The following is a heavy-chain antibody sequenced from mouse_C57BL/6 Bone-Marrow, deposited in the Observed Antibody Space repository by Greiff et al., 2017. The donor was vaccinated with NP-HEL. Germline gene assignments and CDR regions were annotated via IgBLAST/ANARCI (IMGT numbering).Heavy chain of an antibody. Sequence: VQRVESGPELVKPGASVKISCKASGYAFSSSWMNWVKQRPGKGLEWIGRIYPGDGDTNYNGKFKGKATLTADKSSSTAYMQLSSLTSEDSAVYFCASPWFAYWGQGTLVTVSA. CDR2: IYPGDGDT. V-gene: IGHV1-82*01. CDR1: GYAFSSSW. CDR3: ASPWFAY. J-gene: IGHJ3*01.